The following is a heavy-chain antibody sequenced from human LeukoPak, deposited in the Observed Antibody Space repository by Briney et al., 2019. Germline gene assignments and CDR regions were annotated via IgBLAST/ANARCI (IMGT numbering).Heavy chain of an antibody. V-gene: IGHV3-21*01. CDR1: GFTFSSYS. CDR3: ARDPPFIIGTTFFDY. J-gene: IGHJ4*02. Sequence: PGGSLRLSCAASGFTFSSYSMNWVRQAPGKGLEWVSSISSSSSYIYYADSVKGRFTISRDNAKNSLYLQMNSLRAEDTAVYYCARDPPFIIGTTFFDYWGQGTLVTVSS. D-gene: IGHD1-20*01. CDR2: ISSSSSYI.